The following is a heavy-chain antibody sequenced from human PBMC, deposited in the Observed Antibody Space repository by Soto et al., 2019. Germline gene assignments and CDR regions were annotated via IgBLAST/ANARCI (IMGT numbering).Heavy chain of an antibody. J-gene: IGHJ5*02. CDR1: GGSFSSGGYY. V-gene: IGHV4-31*03. CDR2: MYYSGNP. CDR3: ARGIATGQLDP. Sequence: SETLSLTCSVSGGSFSSGGYYWGWIRQHPGKGLEWIGYMYYSGNPYYNPSLKSRVTISVDTSKKQLSLKLISVTAADTAVYYCARGIATGQLDPWGQGTLVTVSS. D-gene: IGHD2-15*01.